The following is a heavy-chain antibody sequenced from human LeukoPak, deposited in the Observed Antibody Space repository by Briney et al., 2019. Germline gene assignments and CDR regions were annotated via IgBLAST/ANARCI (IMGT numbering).Heavy chain of an antibody. J-gene: IGHJ4*02. CDR2: ISYHGDQK. Sequence: GGSLRLSCAASGFTFNNYGMHWVRQAPGKGLEWVAVISYHGDQKYYADSVKGRFTISRDSTKSVLYLQMHSLRPDDTAVYFCAKDRGFGGYEGAFDNWGQGTLVTVSS. CDR3: AKDRGFGGYEGAFDN. V-gene: IGHV3-30*18. CDR1: GFTFNNYG. D-gene: IGHD5-12*01.